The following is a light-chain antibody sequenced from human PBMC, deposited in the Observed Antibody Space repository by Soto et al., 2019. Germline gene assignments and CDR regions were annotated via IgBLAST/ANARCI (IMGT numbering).Light chain of an antibody. CDR2: GAS. J-gene: IGKJ1*01. Sequence: EIVMTQSPATLSVSPGERATLSCRASQSVSSNLAWYQQKPGQAPRLLIYGASTRATGIPDRFTGSGSETDFTLSVSRLEPEDFAVYFCQQYGSSPATFGQGTKVDIK. CDR1: QSVSSN. V-gene: IGKV3-20*01. CDR3: QQYGSSPAT.